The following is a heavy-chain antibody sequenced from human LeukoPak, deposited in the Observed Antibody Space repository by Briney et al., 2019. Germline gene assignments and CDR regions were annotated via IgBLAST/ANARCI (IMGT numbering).Heavy chain of an antibody. CDR2: ISGDGGSA. J-gene: IGHJ4*02. CDR3: VKEKAVAQFDF. D-gene: IGHD6-19*01. CDR1: GFTFDDYA. V-gene: IGHV3-43*02. Sequence: GGSLRLSCAASGFTFDDYAMHWVRQAPGKGLEWVSLISGDGGSAYYADSVKGRFTISRDNSKNSPYLQMNSLRTEDTAFYYCVKEKAVAQFDFWGQGARVTVSS.